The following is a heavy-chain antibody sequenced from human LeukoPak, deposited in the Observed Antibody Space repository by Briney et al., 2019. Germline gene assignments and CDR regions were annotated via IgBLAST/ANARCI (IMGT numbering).Heavy chain of an antibody. J-gene: IGHJ4*02. CDR1: GGTFRSYS. CDR2: IIPISDST. V-gene: IGHV1-69*13. Sequence: GASVKVSCKASGGTFRSYSISWVRQAPGQGLEWMGGIIPISDSTNYAQKFQGRVTITADESTSTAYMQLSSLGSEDTAVYYCARARDPYDSSGYYLDYWGQGTLVTVSS. CDR3: ARARDPYDSSGYYLDY. D-gene: IGHD3-22*01.